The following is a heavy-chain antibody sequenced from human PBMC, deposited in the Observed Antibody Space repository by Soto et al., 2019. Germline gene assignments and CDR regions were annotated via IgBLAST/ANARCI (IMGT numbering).Heavy chain of an antibody. CDR2: IYWDDDK. D-gene: IGHD6-19*01. Sequence: SGPTLVNPTQTLTLTCTFSGFSLSTSGVGVGWIRQPPGKALEWLALIYWDDDKRYSPSLKSRLTITKDTSKNQVVLTMTNMDPVDTATYYCAHAPGPGMIAVAGTNWFDPWGQGTLVTVSS. V-gene: IGHV2-5*02. CDR1: GFSLSTSGVG. J-gene: IGHJ5*02. CDR3: AHAPGPGMIAVAGTNWFDP.